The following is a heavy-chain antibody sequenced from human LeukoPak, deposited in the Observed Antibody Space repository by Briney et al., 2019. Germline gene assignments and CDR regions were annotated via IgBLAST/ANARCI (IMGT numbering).Heavy chain of an antibody. Sequence: ASVKVSCKASGYAFTGQYLHGVRQAPGQGLEWMGWINPNSGVTNYAQKFQGRVTMTRDTSISTAYMELSRLRSDHTAVYYCATVLGGATSGNYSFDYWGLGTLVTVSS. CDR2: INPNSGVT. D-gene: IGHD1-26*01. CDR1: GYAFTGQY. V-gene: IGHV1-2*02. J-gene: IGHJ4*02. CDR3: ATVLGGATSGNYSFDY.